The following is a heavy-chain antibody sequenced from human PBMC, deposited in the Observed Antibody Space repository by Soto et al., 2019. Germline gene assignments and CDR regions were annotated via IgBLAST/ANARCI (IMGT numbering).Heavy chain of an antibody. V-gene: IGHV4-39*01. CDR3: ARGGGGAAGNFDY. Sequence: QLQLQESGPGLVKPSETLSLTCTVSGGSISSSSYYWGWIRQPPGKGLEWIGSIYYSGSTYYNPSLKSRVTISVDTSKTQFSLKLSSVTAADTAVYYWARGGGGAAGNFDYWGQGTLVTVSS. CDR1: GGSISSSSYY. J-gene: IGHJ4*02. CDR2: IYYSGST. D-gene: IGHD6-13*01.